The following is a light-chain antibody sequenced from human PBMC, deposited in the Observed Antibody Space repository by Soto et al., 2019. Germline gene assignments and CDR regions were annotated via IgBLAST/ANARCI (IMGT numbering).Light chain of an antibody. CDR2: AIS. J-gene: IGKJ1*01. Sequence: EIVLTQSPGTLSLSPGERATLSCRASHTISSSYLAWYQQKPGQAPRLLIYAISDRATGVPDRFRGSGSGTDFTLTITRLEPEDFAVYFCQQYDSSPRTFGQGPKVEIK. CDR3: QQYDSSPRT. V-gene: IGKV3-20*01. CDR1: HTISSSY.